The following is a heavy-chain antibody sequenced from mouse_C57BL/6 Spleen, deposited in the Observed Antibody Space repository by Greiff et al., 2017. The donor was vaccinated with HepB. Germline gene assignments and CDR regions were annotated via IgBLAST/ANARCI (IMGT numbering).Heavy chain of an antibody. Sequence: VQLKQSGPGLVKPSQSLSLTCSVTGYSITSGYYWNWIRQFPGNKLEWMGYISYDGSNNYNPTLKNRISITRDTSKNQFFLKLNSVSTEDTTTYYFARHYSYYFDYWGQGTTLTVSS. CDR3: ARHYSYYFDY. J-gene: IGHJ2*01. CDR2: ISYDGSN. CDR1: GYSITSGYY. D-gene: IGHD1-1*02. V-gene: IGHV3-6*01.